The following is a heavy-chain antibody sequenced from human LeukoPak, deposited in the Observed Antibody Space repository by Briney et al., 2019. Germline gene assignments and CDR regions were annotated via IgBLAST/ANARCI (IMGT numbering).Heavy chain of an antibody. CDR2: IYYSGST. D-gene: IGHD3-22*01. V-gene: IGHV4-59*08. CDR3: ATRSSTGYYLTWDY. CDR1: GGSISSYY. J-gene: IGHJ4*02. Sequence: SETLSLTCTVSGGSISSYYWSWIRQPPGNGLEWIGYIYYSGSTNYNPSLKSRVTISVDTSKNQFSLKLSSVTAADTAVYYCATRSSTGYYLTWDYWGQGTLVTVSS.